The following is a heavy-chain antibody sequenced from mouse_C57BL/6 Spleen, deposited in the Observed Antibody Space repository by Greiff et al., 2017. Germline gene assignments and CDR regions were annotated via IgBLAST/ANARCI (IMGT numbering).Heavy chain of an antibody. CDR3: SRNDYDY. CDR2: ISSGSSTI. CDR1: GFTFSDYG. V-gene: IGHV5-17*01. J-gene: IGHJ2*01. Sequence: EVQLVESGGGLVKPGGSLKLSCAASGFTFSDYGMHWVRQAPEKGLEWVAYISSGSSTIYYADTVKGRFTTSRDNAKNTLFMQMTSLRSEDTAMCYWSRNDYDYWGQGTTLTVSS.